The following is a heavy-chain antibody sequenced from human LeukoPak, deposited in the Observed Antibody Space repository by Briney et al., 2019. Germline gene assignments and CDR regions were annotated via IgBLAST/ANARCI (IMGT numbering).Heavy chain of an antibody. CDR2: INSDGSST. V-gene: IGHV3-74*01. CDR1: GFTFSSYW. Sequence: PGGSLRLSCAASGFTFSSYWMHWVRQAPGKGLVWVSRINSDGSSTSYADSVKGRFTISRDNAKNSLYLQMNSLRAEDTALYYCARGMTTVTIYLGEHFDYWGQGTLVTVSS. J-gene: IGHJ4*02. D-gene: IGHD4-11*01. CDR3: ARGMTTVTIYLGEHFDY.